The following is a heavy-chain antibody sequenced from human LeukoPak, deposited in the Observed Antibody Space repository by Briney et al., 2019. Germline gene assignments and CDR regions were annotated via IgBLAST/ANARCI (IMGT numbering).Heavy chain of an antibody. CDR3: AKTPCRILGYCSGGSAGNYFDY. CDR1: GFTFSNNW. CDR2: VNSDGSST. J-gene: IGHJ4*02. V-gene: IGHV3-74*01. Sequence: GGSLRLSCVASGFTFSNNWMHWVRQAPGKGLVWVSRVNSDGSSTIYADSVKGRFTISRDNAKNTLYLQMNSLRAEDTAVYYCAKTPCRILGYCSGGSAGNYFDYWGQGTLVTVSS. D-gene: IGHD2-15*01.